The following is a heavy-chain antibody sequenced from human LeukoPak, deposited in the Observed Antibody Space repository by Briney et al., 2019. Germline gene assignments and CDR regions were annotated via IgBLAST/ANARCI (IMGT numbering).Heavy chain of an antibody. CDR1: GYTFTSYG. V-gene: IGHV1-46*01. D-gene: IGHD6-13*01. J-gene: IGHJ6*03. CDR3: ARGFSSSWYPGGVDYYYMDV. Sequence: ASVKVSCKASGYTFTSYGISWVRQAPGQGLEWMGIINPSGGSTSYAQKFQGRVTMTRDTSTSTVYMELSSLRSEDTAVYYCARGFSSSWYPGGVDYYYMDVWGKGTTVTISS. CDR2: INPSGGST.